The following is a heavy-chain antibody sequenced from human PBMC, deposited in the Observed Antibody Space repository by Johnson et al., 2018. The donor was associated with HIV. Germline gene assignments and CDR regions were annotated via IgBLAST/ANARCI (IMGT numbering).Heavy chain of an antibody. CDR3: ARGGLGFQNIHDPLDI. Sequence: QVQLVESGGGLVKPGGSLRLSCAASGFTFSDYYMHWIRQAPGKGLEWVSYISSSGSTPYYADSLKGRFTVSRDNAKNSLSLQMNSLRAEDTALYYCARGGLGFQNIHDPLDIWGQGTMVTVSS. CDR1: GFTFSDYY. J-gene: IGHJ3*02. D-gene: IGHD1/OR15-1a*01. V-gene: IGHV3-11*01. CDR2: ISSSGSTP.